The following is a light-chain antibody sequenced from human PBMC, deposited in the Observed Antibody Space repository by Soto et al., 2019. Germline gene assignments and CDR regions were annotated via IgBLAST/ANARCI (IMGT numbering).Light chain of an antibody. V-gene: IGLV2-14*03. J-gene: IGLJ1*01. Sequence: QSALTQPASVSGSPGLSITISCTGTSSDVGAYNFVSWYQQHPDKAPKLMIFDVSNRPSGVSNRFSGSKSGNTASLTISGLQFEVEAEYYCSSYTTTSNYVFGPGTNAAVL. CDR1: SSDVGAYNF. CDR2: DVS. CDR3: SSYTTTSNYV.